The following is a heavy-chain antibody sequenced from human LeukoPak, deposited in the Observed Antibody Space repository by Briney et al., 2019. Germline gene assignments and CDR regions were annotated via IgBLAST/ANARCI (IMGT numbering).Heavy chain of an antibody. CDR3: ARGQRRLIGGYAFDI. CDR1: GGSISSSFYY. CDR2: ISYSGST. V-gene: IGHV4-39*07. D-gene: IGHD2-8*01. J-gene: IGHJ3*02. Sequence: PSETLSLTCTVSGGSISSSFYYWGWIRQPPGKGLEWIGSISYSGSTYYHPSLKSRVTLSVDTSKNQFSLKLSSVTAADTAVYYCARGQRRLIGGYAFDIWGQGTMVTVSS.